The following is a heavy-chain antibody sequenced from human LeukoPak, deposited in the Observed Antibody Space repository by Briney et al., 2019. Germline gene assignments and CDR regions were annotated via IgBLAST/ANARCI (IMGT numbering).Heavy chain of an antibody. CDR1: GGSISSYY. J-gene: IGHJ6*03. V-gene: IGHV4-4*07. CDR2: IYTSGST. D-gene: IGHD5-18*01. CDR3: ARGIQLWYGYYYYYYMDV. Sequence: PSETLSLTCTVSGGSISSYYWSWIRQPAGKGLEWIGRIYTSGSTNYNPSIKSRVTMSVDTSKNQFSLKLSSVTAADTAVYYCARGIQLWYGYYYYYYMDVWGKGTTVTISS.